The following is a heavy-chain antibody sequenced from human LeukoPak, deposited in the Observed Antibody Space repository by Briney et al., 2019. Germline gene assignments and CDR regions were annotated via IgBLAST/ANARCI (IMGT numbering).Heavy chain of an antibody. Sequence: GGSLRLSCAASGFTFSSYGMHWVRQAPGKGLEWVAFIRYDGSNKYYADSVKGRFTISRDNSKNTLYLQMNSLRAEDTAVYYCAKGRVYDSSGYYLDYYYYMDVWGKGTTVTISS. V-gene: IGHV3-30*02. J-gene: IGHJ6*03. CDR1: GFTFSSYG. CDR3: AKGRVYDSSGYYLDYYYYMDV. D-gene: IGHD3-22*01. CDR2: IRYDGSNK.